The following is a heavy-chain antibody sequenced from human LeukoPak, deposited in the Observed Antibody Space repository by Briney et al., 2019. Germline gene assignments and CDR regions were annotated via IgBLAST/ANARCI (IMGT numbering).Heavy chain of an antibody. CDR1: GGSISPYY. CDR3: ARGYSGYAYFDY. V-gene: IGHV4-59*08. D-gene: IGHD5-12*01. J-gene: IGHJ4*02. CDR2: IYYSGST. Sequence: PSETLSLTCSVSGGSISPYYWSWIRQPPGKGLEWIGYIYYSGSTNYNPSLKSRVTISVDTSKNQFSLKLSSVTAVDTAVYYCARGYSGYAYFDYWGQGTLVTVSS.